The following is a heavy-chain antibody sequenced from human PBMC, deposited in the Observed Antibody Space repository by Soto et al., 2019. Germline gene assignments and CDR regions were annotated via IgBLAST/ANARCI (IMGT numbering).Heavy chain of an antibody. J-gene: IGHJ4*02. CDR2: IKSENDGGII. CDR3: AADSPAWGAYAFDY. Sequence: GGSLRLSCAASGFTFKTAWMNWVRQSPGKGLEWVGRIKSENDGGIIDYAAPVKGRFIISRDDSKNTVYLEMNSLNTEDTAVYYCAADSPAWGAYAFDYRGQGILVTVSS. V-gene: IGHV3-15*07. D-gene: IGHD3-16*01. CDR1: GFTFKTAW.